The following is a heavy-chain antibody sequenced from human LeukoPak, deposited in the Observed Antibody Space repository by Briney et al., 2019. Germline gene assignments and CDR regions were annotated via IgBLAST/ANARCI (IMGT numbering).Heavy chain of an antibody. CDR1: GGSITSSDR. V-gene: IGHV4-4*02. CDR2: IYHSGST. Sequence: KASETLSLTCAVSGGSITSSDRWSWVRQPPGKGLERIGEIYHSGSTNYNPSLKNRVTMSVDTSKNQFSLKLSSVTAADTAVYYCASLVPARQFDYWGQGTLVTVSS. CDR3: ASLVPARQFDY. J-gene: IGHJ4*02. D-gene: IGHD2-2*01.